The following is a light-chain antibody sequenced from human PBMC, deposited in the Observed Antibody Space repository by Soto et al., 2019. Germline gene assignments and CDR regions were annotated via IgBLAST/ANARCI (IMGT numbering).Light chain of an antibody. Sequence: EVVLTQSPGTLSLSPGERATLSCRASENVSNNYLAWYQQQPGQAPRLLIFGSSDRAAGIPDRFSGSGSGAEVILTIISLEPADFSVYYFQQYGSSPPYTFGQGTKLEIK. J-gene: IGKJ2*01. CDR2: GSS. V-gene: IGKV3-20*01. CDR1: ENVSNNY. CDR3: QQYGSSPPYT.